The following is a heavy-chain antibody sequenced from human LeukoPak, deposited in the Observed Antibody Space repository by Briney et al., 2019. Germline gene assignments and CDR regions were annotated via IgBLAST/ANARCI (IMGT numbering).Heavy chain of an antibody. J-gene: IGHJ4*02. CDR2: ISRNGVAT. Sequence: GGSLRLSCAASGLTFADYTMHWVRQAPGKGLEWVSLISRNGVATKYADSVRGRFTISRDNAKNSLYLQMNSLRAEDTGVYYCARDLYYGSGSYYGYWGQGTLVTVSS. V-gene: IGHV3-43*01. CDR1: GLTFADYT. D-gene: IGHD3-10*01. CDR3: ARDLYYGSGSYYGY.